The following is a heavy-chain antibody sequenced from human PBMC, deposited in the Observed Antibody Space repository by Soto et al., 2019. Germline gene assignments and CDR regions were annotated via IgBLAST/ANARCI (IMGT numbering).Heavy chain of an antibody. Sequence: PWGSLRLSCAASGFSFSDFAMTWVRQAPGKGLEWVSTINREGTNTHYADSVKGRFTISRDNSKDTLYLEMNSLRAEDTAIYFCAKDPSTGSADFWGQGTLVTVSS. V-gene: IGHV3-23*01. CDR1: GFSFSDFA. CDR3: AKDPSTGSADF. D-gene: IGHD3-9*01. CDR2: INREGTNT. J-gene: IGHJ4*02.